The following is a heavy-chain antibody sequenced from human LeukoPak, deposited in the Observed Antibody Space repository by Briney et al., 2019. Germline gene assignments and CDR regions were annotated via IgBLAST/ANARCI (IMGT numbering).Heavy chain of an antibody. CDR2: INPNSGGT. J-gene: IGHJ4*02. V-gene: IGHV1-2*06. D-gene: IGHD4-17*01. CDR3: GSQGIGTVTTIGY. CDR1: GGTFSSYA. Sequence: ASVKVSCKASGGTFSSYAISWVRQAPGQGLEWMGRINPNSGGTNYAQKFQGRVTMTRDTSISTAYMEPSRLRLDDTAVYYCGSQGIGTVTTIGYWEQGPLHTVSS.